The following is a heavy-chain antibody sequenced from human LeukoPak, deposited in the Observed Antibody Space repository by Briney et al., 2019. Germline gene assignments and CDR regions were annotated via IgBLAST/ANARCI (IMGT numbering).Heavy chain of an antibody. J-gene: IGHJ4*02. D-gene: IGHD3-9*01. Sequence: SETLSLTRTVSGGSISSGGYYWSWLRQHPGKGLDWIGYIYYSRSTYYNPSLKSRVTISVDTSKNHFSLKLSSVTAADTAVYYCARDGYDILTGHLINWGQGTLVTVCS. CDR3: ARDGYDILTGHLIN. CDR1: GGSISSGGYY. V-gene: IGHV4-31*03. CDR2: IYYSRST.